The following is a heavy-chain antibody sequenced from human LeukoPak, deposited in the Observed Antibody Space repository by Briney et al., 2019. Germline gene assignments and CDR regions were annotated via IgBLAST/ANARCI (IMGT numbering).Heavy chain of an antibody. V-gene: IGHV1-46*01. CDR1: GYTFTSHY. D-gene: IGHD4-23*01. J-gene: IGHJ5*02. CDR2: INPTGDTT. Sequence: ASVKVSCKASGYTFTSHYMHWVRQAPGQGLEWMGVINPTGDTTRYAQKFQGRATMTRDMSTSTDYMELSSLRSEDTAVYYCARDNSVEGIAWWFDPWGQGTLVTVSP. CDR3: ARDNSVEGIAWWFDP.